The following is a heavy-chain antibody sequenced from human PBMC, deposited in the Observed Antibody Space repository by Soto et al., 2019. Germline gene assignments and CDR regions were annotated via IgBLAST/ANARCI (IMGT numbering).Heavy chain of an antibody. D-gene: IGHD3-10*01. CDR1: GYTFTSYG. CDR3: ARHSLSYYGSGPMGGCFDP. Sequence: ASVEVSCKASGYTFTSYGISWVRQAPGQGLEWMGWISAYNGNTNYAQKLQGRVTMTTDTSTSTAYMELRSLRSDDTAVYYCARHSLSYYGSGPMGGCFDPWGQGTLVTVSS. CDR2: ISAYNGNT. V-gene: IGHV1-18*01. J-gene: IGHJ5*02.